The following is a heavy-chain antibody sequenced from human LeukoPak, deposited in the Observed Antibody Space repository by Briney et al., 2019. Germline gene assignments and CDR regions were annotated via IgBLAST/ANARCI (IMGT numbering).Heavy chain of an antibody. CDR3: VRQMIRLWFDP. CDR1: GFTFSSYE. CDR2: ISSSGSTI. D-gene: IGHD3-16*01. Sequence: RGSLRLSCAASGFTFSSYEMNWVRQAPGKGLEWVSYISSSGSTIYYADSVEGRFTISRDNAKNSLYLQMNSLRDDDTAVYYCVRQMIRLWFDPWGQGSRVTVSS. V-gene: IGHV3-48*03. J-gene: IGHJ5*02.